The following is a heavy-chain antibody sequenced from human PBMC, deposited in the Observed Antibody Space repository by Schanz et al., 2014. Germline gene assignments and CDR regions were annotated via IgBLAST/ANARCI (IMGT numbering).Heavy chain of an antibody. CDR3: ARARPPIMVATILDY. CDR2: INTNTGNP. Sequence: QVQLVQSGAEVKKPGSSVKVSCKASGGTFSTYTISWVRQAPGQGLEWMGWINTNTGNPTYAQGFTGRFVFSLDTSVSTAYLQISSLQAEDTAVYYCARARPPIMVATILDYWGQGTLVTVSS. J-gene: IGHJ4*02. V-gene: IGHV7-4-1*02. D-gene: IGHD5-12*01. CDR1: GGTFSTYT.